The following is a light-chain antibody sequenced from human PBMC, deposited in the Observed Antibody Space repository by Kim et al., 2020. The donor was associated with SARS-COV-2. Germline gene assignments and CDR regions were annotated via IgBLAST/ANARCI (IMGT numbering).Light chain of an antibody. Sequence: FSPGERATLSCSASQSVISSYLAWYQQKPGQAPRLLIYGASSRATGIPDRFSGSGSGTDFTLTISRLEPEDFAVYYCQQYGSSSYTFGQGTKLEI. CDR3: QQYGSSSYT. J-gene: IGKJ2*01. CDR2: GAS. V-gene: IGKV3-20*01. CDR1: QSVISSY.